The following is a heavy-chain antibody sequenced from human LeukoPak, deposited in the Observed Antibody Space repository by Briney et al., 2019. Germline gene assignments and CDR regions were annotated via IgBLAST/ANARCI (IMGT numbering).Heavy chain of an antibody. J-gene: IGHJ6*03. CDR2: IDQDGSLR. CDR1: GFTFSDYW. CDR3: ARGRGYCTSTNCYGFYYYMDV. V-gene: IGHV3-7*01. Sequence: GGSLRLSCAASGFTFSDYWMNWVRQAPGKGLEWVANIDQDGSLRYYVDSVKGRFTISRDNAENSLYLQMNSLRAEDTAVYFCARGRGYCTSTNCYGFYYYMDVWGKGTTVTVSS. D-gene: IGHD2-2*01.